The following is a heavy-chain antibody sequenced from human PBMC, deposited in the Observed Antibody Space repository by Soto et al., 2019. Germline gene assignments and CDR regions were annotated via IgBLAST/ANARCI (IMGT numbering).Heavy chain of an antibody. CDR2: IITIFGTA. CDR3: ARGDSYYDYVWGSYRQLAYYFDY. J-gene: IGHJ4*01. V-gene: IGHV1-69*06. CDR1: GGTFSSYA. Sequence: SVKISCKASGGTFSSYAISWGRQAPGQGLEWMGGIITIFGTANYAQKFQGRVTITADKSTSTAYMELSSLRPEDTAVYYCARGDSYYDYVWGSYRQLAYYFDYWG. D-gene: IGHD3-16*02.